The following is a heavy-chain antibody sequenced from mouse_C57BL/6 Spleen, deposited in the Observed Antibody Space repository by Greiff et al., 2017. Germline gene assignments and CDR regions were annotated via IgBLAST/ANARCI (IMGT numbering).Heavy chain of an antibody. J-gene: IGHJ1*03. CDR3: ARLDYGSSYDGWYFDV. CDR2: ISSGSSTI. D-gene: IGHD1-1*01. CDR1: GFTFSDYG. Sequence: EVQVVESGGGLVKPGGSLKLSCAASGFTFSDYGMHWVRQAPEKGLEWVAYISSGSSTIYYADTVKGRFTISRDNAKNTLFLQMTSLRSEDTAMYYCARLDYGSSYDGWYFDVWGTGTTVTVSS. V-gene: IGHV5-17*01.